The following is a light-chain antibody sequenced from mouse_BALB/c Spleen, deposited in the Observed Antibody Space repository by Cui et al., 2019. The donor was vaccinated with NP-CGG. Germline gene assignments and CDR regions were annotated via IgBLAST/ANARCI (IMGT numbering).Light chain of an antibody. Sequence: QAVVTPESALTTSPGETVTLTCRSSIGAVTTSNYANWVQEKPDHLFNGLIGGTNNRAPGVPARFSGSLIGDKAALTITGAQTEDEAIYFCVLWYSNHWVFGGGTKLTVL. J-gene: IGLJ1*01. V-gene: IGLV1*01. CDR3: VLWYSNHWV. CDR1: IGAVTTSNY. CDR2: GTN.